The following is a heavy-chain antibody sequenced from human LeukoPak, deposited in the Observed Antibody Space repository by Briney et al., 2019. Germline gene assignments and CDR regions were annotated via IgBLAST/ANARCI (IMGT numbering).Heavy chain of an antibody. CDR2: MYDSVRT. V-gene: IGHV4-59*01. CDR3: ATIKRGNIYGYFDF. CDR1: GGSISSDY. J-gene: IGHJ4*02. D-gene: IGHD5-18*01. Sequence: PSETLSLTCTVPGGSISSDYWSWIRQPPGKGLEWIGYMYDSVRTKDNPSLKSRVTLSADTSKNQFSLRLSSVTAADTAVYYCATIKRGNIYGYFDFWGQGILVTVSS.